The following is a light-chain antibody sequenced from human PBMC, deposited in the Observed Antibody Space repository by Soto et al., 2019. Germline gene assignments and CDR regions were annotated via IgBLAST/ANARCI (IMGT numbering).Light chain of an antibody. CDR1: TSDVGGYNY. V-gene: IGLV2-11*01. J-gene: IGLJ3*02. CDR3: CSYTGIYTLV. CDR2: DVS. Sequence: QSVLTQPRSVSGSPGQSVTISCTGTTSDVGGYNYVSWYQQHPGKAPKLMIYDVSKRPSGVPDRFSGSKSGNTASLTISGLQAEDEADYYCCSYTGIYTLVFGGGTQLTVL.